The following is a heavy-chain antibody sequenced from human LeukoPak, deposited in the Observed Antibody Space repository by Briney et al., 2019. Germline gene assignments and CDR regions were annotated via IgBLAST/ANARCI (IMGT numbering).Heavy chain of an antibody. CDR2: SDPEDGEA. V-gene: IGHV1-24*01. Sequence: ASVKVSCKVSGYTLTELSMHWVRQAPGKGLEWMGGSDPEDGEAIYAQKFQGRVTMTEDTSTDTAYMDLSSLRSEDTAVYYCATDGGDYWGQGTLVTVSS. CDR1: GYTLTELS. J-gene: IGHJ4*02. CDR3: ATDGGDY. D-gene: IGHD3-16*01.